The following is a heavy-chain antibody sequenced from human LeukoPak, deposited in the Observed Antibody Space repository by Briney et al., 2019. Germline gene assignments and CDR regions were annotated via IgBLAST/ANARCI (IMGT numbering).Heavy chain of an antibody. V-gene: IGHV4-59*01. J-gene: IGHJ4*02. CDR2: IYYSGST. Sequence: PSETLSLTCTVSGGSISSYYWSWIRQPPGKGREGIGYIYYSGSTNYNPSLKSRVTISVDTSKNQFSLKLSSVTAADTAVYYCARGTAAGTTGIDYWGQGTLVTVSS. CDR1: GGSISSYY. CDR3: ARGTAAGTTGIDY. D-gene: IGHD6-13*01.